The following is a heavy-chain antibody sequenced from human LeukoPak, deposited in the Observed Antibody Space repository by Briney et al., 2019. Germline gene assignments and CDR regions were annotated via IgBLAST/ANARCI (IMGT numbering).Heavy chain of an antibody. CDR2: IIPIFGTA. CDR3: ARDPYCSSTSCPPEHYYGMDV. Sequence: SVKVSCKASGGTFSSYAISWVRQAPGQGLEWMGGIIPIFGTANYAQKFQGRVTITADESTSTAYMELSSLGSEDTAVYYCARDPYCSSTSCPPEHYYGMDVWGQGTTVTVSS. CDR1: GGTFSSYA. D-gene: IGHD2-2*01. J-gene: IGHJ6*02. V-gene: IGHV1-69*13.